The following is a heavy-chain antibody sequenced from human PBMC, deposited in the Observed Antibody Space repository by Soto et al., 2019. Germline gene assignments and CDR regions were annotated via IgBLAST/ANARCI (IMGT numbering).Heavy chain of an antibody. V-gene: IGHV1-46*03. Sequence: QVQLVQSGAEVKNPGASVKISCKPSGYILSNIDMHWVRQAPGQGLEWMGQSKPTGDGTDYAQKFRGRITVTTDTSTSTLSMELSSLRAEDTAVYDCASEDYTGASHSQAFDYWCQGTRVTVSS. J-gene: IGHJ4*02. CDR2: SKPTGDGT. CDR3: ASEDYTGASHSQAFDY. CDR1: GYILSNID. D-gene: IGHD2-8*02.